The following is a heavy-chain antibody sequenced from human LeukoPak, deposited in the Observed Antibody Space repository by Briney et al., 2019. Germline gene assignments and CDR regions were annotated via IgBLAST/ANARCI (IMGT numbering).Heavy chain of an antibody. J-gene: IGHJ4*02. CDR3: AKEGAIFGAIRGGFDY. Sequence: GGSLRLSCAASGFTFSNYAMTWVRQAPGKGLEWVSGISAGGGTTYYADSVKGRFTISRDNSRDTLYLHMNSLRAEDTAVYYCAKEGAIFGAIRGGFDYWGQGTLVTVSS. CDR2: ISAGGGTT. D-gene: IGHD3-3*01. CDR1: GFTFSNYA. V-gene: IGHV3-23*01.